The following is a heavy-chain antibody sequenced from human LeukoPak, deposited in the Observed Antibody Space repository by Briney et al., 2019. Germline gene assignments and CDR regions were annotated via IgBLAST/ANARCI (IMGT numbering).Heavy chain of an antibody. J-gene: IGHJ6*04. CDR2: TYYRSKWYN. CDR3: ARTPYSSSWDGYYYYYGMDV. V-gene: IGHV6-1*01. D-gene: IGHD6-13*01. CDR1: GDSVSSNSAA. Sequence: SQTLSLTCAISGDSVSSNSAAWNWIRQSPSRGLEWLGRTYYRSKWYNDYAVSVKSRITINPDTSKSQFSLQLNSVTPEDTAVYYCARTPYSSSWDGYYYYYGMDVWGKGTTVTVSS.